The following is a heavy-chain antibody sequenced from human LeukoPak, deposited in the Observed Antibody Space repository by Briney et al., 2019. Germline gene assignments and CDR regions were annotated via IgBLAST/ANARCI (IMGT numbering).Heavy chain of an antibody. Sequence: SETLSLTCTVSGGSISSGSYYWSWIRQPAGKGLEWIGRIYTSGSTNYNPSLKSRVTISVDTSKNQFSPKLSSVTAADTAVYYCATGYYDLYYFDYWGQGTLVTVSS. CDR3: ATGYYDLYYFDY. CDR1: GGSISSGSYY. D-gene: IGHD3-22*01. CDR2: IYTSGST. V-gene: IGHV4-61*02. J-gene: IGHJ4*02.